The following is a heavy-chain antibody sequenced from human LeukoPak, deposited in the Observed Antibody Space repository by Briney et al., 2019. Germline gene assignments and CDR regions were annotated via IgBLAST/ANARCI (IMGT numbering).Heavy chain of an antibody. V-gene: IGHV3-9*01. Sequence: PGGSLRLSCAASGFTFDDYAMHWVRQAPGKGLEWVSGISWNSGSIGYADSVKGRFTISRDNAKNSLYLQMNSLRAEDTALYYLAKAPTPPRRRWFDYWGQGTLVTVSS. CDR3: AKAPTPPRRRWFDY. CDR1: GFTFDDYA. CDR2: ISWNSGSI. D-gene: IGHD4-23*01. J-gene: IGHJ4*02.